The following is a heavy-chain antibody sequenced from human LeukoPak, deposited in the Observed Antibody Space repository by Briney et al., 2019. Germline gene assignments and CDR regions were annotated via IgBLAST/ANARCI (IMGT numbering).Heavy chain of an antibody. CDR2: ISGSGGST. Sequence: GGSLRLSCAASGFIFSSYAMSWVRQAPGKGLEWVSGISGSGGSTSYADSVKGRFTISRDNSKNTLYLHMNSLRAEDTAVYYCAKDERCSGGSCYPGYWGQGTLVTVSS. V-gene: IGHV3-23*01. D-gene: IGHD2-15*01. J-gene: IGHJ4*02. CDR3: AKDERCSGGSCYPGY. CDR1: GFIFSSYA.